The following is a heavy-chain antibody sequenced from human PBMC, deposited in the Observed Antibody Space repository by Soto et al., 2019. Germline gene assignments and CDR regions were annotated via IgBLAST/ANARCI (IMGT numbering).Heavy chain of an antibody. CDR1: GFTFDDYA. CDR3: AKDSSGWYPGDFDY. Sequence: EVQLVESGGGLVQPGRSLRLSCAASGFTFDDYAMHWVRQAPGKGLEWVSGISWNSGSIGYADSVKGRFTISRDNAKNSLYLQMNSLRAEDTALYYCAKDSSGWYPGDFDYWGQGTLVTVSS. D-gene: IGHD6-19*01. V-gene: IGHV3-9*01. CDR2: ISWNSGSI. J-gene: IGHJ4*02.